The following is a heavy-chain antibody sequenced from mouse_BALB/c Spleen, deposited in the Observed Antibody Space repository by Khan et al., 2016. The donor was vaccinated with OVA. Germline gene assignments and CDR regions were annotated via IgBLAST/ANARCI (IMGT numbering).Heavy chain of an antibody. V-gene: IGHV1S41*01. CDR3: ARSNYYGNGLYALDY. D-gene: IGHD1-1*01. CDR1: GYTFTSYW. Sequence: DLVKPGASVKLSCKASGYTFTSYWINWIKQRPGQGLEWVGQISPGSGNSYYKKILQGKATMTVDTSTNTAYLLHSSLTSEDSAIYFCARSNYYGNGLYALDYWGQGTSVTVSS. J-gene: IGHJ4*01. CDR2: ISPGSGNS.